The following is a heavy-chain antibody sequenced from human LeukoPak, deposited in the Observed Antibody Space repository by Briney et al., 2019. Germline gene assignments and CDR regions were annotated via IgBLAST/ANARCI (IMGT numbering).Heavy chain of an antibody. CDR2: IYYSGST. D-gene: IGHD5-12*01. J-gene: IGHJ3*02. CDR3: ARDQDVDPPAAFDI. CDR1: GGSISSGDYY. V-gene: IGHV4-30-4*01. Sequence: ASETLSLTCTVPGGSISSGDYYWSWIRQPPGKGLEWIGYIYYSGSTYYNPSLKSRVTISVDTSKNQFSLKLSSVTAADTAVYYCARDQDVDPPAAFDIWGQGTMVTVSS.